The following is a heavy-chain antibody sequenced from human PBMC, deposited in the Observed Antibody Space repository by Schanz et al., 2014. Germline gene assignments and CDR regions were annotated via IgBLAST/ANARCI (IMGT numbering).Heavy chain of an antibody. CDR2: ISASGGTT. CDR1: GFTFSSYA. CDR3: AKTPREYCNYDTCPNWFDS. V-gene: IGHV3-23*04. Sequence: EVQLVQSGGGLVQPGGSLRLSCAASGFTFSSYAMHWVRQIPGKGLEWVSAISASGGTTYYADSVKGRFTISRDNSKNTLYLQMNSLRAEDTAVYYCAKTPREYCNYDTCPNWFDSWGQGTLVTASS. J-gene: IGHJ5*01. D-gene: IGHD2-15*01.